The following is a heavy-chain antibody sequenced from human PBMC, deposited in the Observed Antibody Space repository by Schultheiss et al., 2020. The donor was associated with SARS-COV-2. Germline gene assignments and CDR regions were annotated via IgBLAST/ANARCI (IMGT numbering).Heavy chain of an antibody. D-gene: IGHD2-8*01. J-gene: IGHJ6*02. CDR3: AKAIGYCTNGVCRYYYYYYGMDV. V-gene: IGHV3-30*18. Sequence: GGFLRLSCAASGFTFSSYGMHWVRQAPGKGLEWVAVISYDGSNKYYADSVKGRFTISRDNSKNTLYLQMNSLRAEDTAVYYCAKAIGYCTNGVCRYYYYYYGMDVCGQGTTVTVSS. CDR1: GFTFSSYG. CDR2: ISYDGSNK.